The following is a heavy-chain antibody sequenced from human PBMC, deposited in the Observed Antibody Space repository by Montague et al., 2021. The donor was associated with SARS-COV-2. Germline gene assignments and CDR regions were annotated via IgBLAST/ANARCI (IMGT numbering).Heavy chain of an antibody. J-gene: IGHJ4*02. Sequence: SETLSLTCAVYGESVSGYYWSWIRLPQGTGLGWDWVSNHSGSSDSIPSLKIKVTISVHTARNQFSLDLSPVTVADTAADYCSRCSLDGGYGGYEVCYFDSWGQGTLVTVSS. D-gene: IGHD5-12*01. CDR1: GESVSGYY. V-gene: IGHV4-34*01. CDR3: SRCSLDGGYGGYEVCYFDS. CDR2: SNHSGSS.